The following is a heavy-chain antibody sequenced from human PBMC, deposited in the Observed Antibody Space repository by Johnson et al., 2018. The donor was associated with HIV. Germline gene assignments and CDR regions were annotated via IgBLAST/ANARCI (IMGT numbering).Heavy chain of an antibody. Sequence: VQLVESGGGVVQPGRSLRLSCAASGFTFSSYGMHWVRPAPGQGLEWVAVIWYDGSNKYYADSVKGRFTISRDNSKNTLYLQMNSLRAEDTAVYYCAKDLRTVKAFDIWGQGTMVTVSS. CDR1: GFTFSSYG. V-gene: IGHV3-33*06. CDR2: IWYDGSNK. CDR3: AKDLRTVKAFDI. J-gene: IGHJ3*02. D-gene: IGHD4-17*01.